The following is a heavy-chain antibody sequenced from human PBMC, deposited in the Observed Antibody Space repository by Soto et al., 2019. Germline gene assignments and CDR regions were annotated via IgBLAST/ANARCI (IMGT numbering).Heavy chain of an antibody. Sequence: QVQLVQSGPEVKKPGSSVKVSCEASGGTFKKFAISWVRQAPGQGLEWMGGTLPFLGSSKYPQKFQGRVTIAADESATTTYMELTGLTSEDTAVYDCARGGKFHSEDLWEASYSHGLDVWGQGTTVTVSS. J-gene: IGHJ6*02. CDR1: GGTFKKFA. CDR3: ARGGKFHSEDLWEASYSHGLDV. V-gene: IGHV1-69*01. CDR2: TLPFLGSS. D-gene: IGHD1-26*01.